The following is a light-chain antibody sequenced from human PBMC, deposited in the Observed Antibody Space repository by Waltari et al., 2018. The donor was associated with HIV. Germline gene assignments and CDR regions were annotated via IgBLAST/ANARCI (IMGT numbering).Light chain of an antibody. V-gene: IGLV2-14*01. Sequence: SGLTQPASLSGFPGQSITISCTAAARDFGFYNFISWYPQHPGKVPKVILSKFDSRASGISHRFSGSKSGNTASLTISGLQAEDEAVYYCASYTANDTVIFAGGTTVTVL. CDR1: ARDFGFYNF. CDR2: KFD. CDR3: ASYTANDTVI. J-gene: IGLJ2*01.